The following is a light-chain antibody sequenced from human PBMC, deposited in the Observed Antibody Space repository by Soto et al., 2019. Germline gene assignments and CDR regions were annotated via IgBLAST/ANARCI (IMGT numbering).Light chain of an antibody. CDR3: SSYTASNILEV. CDR2: EVT. V-gene: IGLV2-14*01. CDR1: SSDVGGYNF. J-gene: IGLJ1*01. Sequence: QSALTQPASVSGSPGQSITISCTGTSSDVGGYNFVSWYQQHPGQAPKLIIYEVTHRPSCVSTRFSGSTSCYWPSLTISGLQAEDEADYYCSSYTASNILEVFGTGTKVTVL.